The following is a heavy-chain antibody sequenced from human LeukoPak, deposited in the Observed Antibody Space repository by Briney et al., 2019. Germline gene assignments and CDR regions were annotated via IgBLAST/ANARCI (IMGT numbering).Heavy chain of an antibody. J-gene: IGHJ4*02. V-gene: IGHV3-30*18. CDR2: ISYDGTNK. D-gene: IGHD3-3*01. Sequence: GGSLRLSCAVSGFTFSSYGMHWVRQAPGKGLEWMAVISYDGTNKYYADSVKGRFTISRDNSKNTLYLQMNSLRAEDTAVYYCAKDLNYDFWSGLGNWGQGTLDTVSS. CDR3: AKDLNYDFWSGLGN. CDR1: GFTFSSYG.